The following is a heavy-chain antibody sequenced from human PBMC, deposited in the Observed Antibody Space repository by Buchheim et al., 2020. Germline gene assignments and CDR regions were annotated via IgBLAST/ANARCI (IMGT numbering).Heavy chain of an antibody. CDR1: GGSVSSGSYY. Sequence: QVQLQESGPGLVKPSETLSLTCTVSGGSVSSGSYYWSWIRQPPGKGLEWIGYIYYSGSTNYHPSLKSRVTISVDTSKNQFSLKLSSVTAADTAVYYCARDLTGYCSSTSCYVNGMDVWGQGTT. D-gene: IGHD2-2*01. CDR3: ARDLTGYCSSTSCYVNGMDV. J-gene: IGHJ6*02. V-gene: IGHV4-61*01. CDR2: IYYSGST.